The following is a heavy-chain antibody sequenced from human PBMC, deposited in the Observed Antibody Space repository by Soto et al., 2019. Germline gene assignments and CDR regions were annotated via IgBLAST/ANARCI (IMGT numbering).Heavy chain of an antibody. CDR3: AKEKDRTFDD. Sequence: EVQLVVSGGLVLRPGGSLRLSCAGSGFTFDDHTMHWVRQAPGKGLEWVSLITWDAGSAFYADSVRGRFTISRDNSKDSLYLQMNRLRTEESALYYCAKEKDRTFDDWGGGNPVTVS. CDR2: ITWDAGSA. J-gene: IGHJ4*02. CDR1: GFTFDDHT. V-gene: IGHV3-43*01.